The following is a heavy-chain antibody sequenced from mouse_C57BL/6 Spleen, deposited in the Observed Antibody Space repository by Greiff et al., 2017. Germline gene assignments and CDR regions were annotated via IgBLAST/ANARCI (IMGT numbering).Heavy chain of an antibody. CDR1: GYTFTSYW. D-gene: IGHD5-1*01. CDR3: ARGSNYVGY. CDR2: IDTSDSYT. J-gene: IGHJ2*01. Sequence: QVQLQQPGAELVMPGASVKLSCKASGYTFTSYWMNWVKQRPGQGLEWIGEIDTSDSYTNYNQKFKGKSTLTVDKSSSTAYMQLSSLTSEDSAVYYCARGSNYVGYWGQGTTLTVSS. V-gene: IGHV1-69*01.